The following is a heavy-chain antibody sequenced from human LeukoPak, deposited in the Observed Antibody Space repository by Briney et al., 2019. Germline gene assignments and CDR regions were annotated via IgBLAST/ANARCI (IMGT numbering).Heavy chain of an antibody. CDR1: GFTFDDYA. CDR2: ISWNSGSI. D-gene: IGHD3-22*01. Sequence: GGSLRLSCAASGFTFDDYAMHWVRQAPGKGLEWVSGISWNSGSIGYADSVKGRFTISRDNSKNTLYLQMNSLRAEDTAVYYCARDGGEGYDSSAFDIWGQGTMVTVSS. CDR3: ARDGGEGYDSSAFDI. V-gene: IGHV3-9*01. J-gene: IGHJ3*02.